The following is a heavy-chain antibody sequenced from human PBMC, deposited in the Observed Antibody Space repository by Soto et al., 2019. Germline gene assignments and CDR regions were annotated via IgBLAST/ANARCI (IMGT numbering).Heavy chain of an antibody. V-gene: IGHV4-38-2*02. J-gene: IGHJ6*02. CDR1: GYSISSGYY. Sequence: PSETLSLTCAVSGYSISSGYYWGWIRQPPGKGLEWIGTIYHSGSTYYNPSLKSRVTISVDTSKNQFSLKLSSVTAADTAVYYYARDKAVAGDYFYYYAMDVWGQGTTVTVSS. CDR2: IYHSGST. CDR3: ARDKAVAGDYFYYYAMDV. D-gene: IGHD6-19*01.